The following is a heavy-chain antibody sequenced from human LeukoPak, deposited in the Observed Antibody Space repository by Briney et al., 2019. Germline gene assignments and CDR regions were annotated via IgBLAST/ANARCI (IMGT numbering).Heavy chain of an antibody. CDR2: ISSSSSYI. CDR3: ASGYSGLAGGY. D-gene: IGHD5-12*01. V-gene: IGHV3-21*01. J-gene: IGHJ4*02. CDR1: GFTFSYYN. Sequence: PGGSLRLSCAASGFTFSYYNMNWVRQAPGKGLEWVSSISSSSSYIYYADSVKGRFTISRDNAKNSLYLQMNSLRAEDTAVYYCASGYSGLAGGYGGQGTLVTVSS.